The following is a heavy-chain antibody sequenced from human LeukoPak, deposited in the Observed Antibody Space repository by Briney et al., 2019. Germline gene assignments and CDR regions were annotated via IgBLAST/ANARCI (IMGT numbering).Heavy chain of an antibody. D-gene: IGHD3-10*01. CDR2: IYYSGST. CDR3: ARDGGRYYGSGSYFLGY. V-gene: IGHV4-59*12. J-gene: IGHJ4*02. CDR1: GGSISSYY. Sequence: SETLSLTCTVSGGSISSYYWSWIRQPPGKGLEWIGYIYYSGSTYYNPSLKSRVTISVDTSKNQFSLKLSSVTAADTAVYYCARDGGRYYGSGSYFLGYWGQGTLVTVSS.